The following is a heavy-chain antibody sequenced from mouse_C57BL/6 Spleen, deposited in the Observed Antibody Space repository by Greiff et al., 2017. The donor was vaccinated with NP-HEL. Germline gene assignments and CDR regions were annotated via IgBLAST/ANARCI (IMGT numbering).Heavy chain of an antibody. CDR2: INPNNGGT. CDR1: GYTFTDYY. J-gene: IGHJ3*01. D-gene: IGHD2-12*01. V-gene: IGHV1-26*01. CDR3: AREGVSYYKFAY. Sequence: EVQLQQSGPELVKPGASVKISRKASGYTFTDYYMNWVKQSHGKSLEWIGDINPNNGGTSYNQKFKGKATLTVDKSSSTAYMELRSLTSEDSAVYYCAREGVSYYKFAYWGQGTLVTVSA.